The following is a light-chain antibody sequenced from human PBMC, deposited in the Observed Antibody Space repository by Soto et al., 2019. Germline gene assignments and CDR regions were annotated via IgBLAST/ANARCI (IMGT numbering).Light chain of an antibody. V-gene: IGKV1-12*02. CDR3: QQADSFPYT. Sequence: DIQMTQSPSSVSASVGDRVTITCRASQAISDWVAWYQQKPGKAPKLLIHSASSLQNEVPPRFSGSISGTDFTLTISGLQPEDVATYYCQQADSFPYTFGRGTKLEI. CDR1: QAISDW. CDR2: SAS. J-gene: IGKJ2*01.